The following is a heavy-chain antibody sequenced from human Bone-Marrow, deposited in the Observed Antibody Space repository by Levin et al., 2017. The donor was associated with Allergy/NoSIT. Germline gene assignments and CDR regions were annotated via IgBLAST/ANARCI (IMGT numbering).Heavy chain of an antibody. D-gene: IGHD2-8*01. J-gene: IGHJ6*02. Sequence: GESLKISCKASTYTFTSDDLNWVRQATGQGLEWMGRMNPNSGDTGYAQNFQGRVTLTWNTSISTAYMELSSLTSEDTAVYYCVSRSRYCTNGVCYTAYYYYAMDVWGQGTTVTVSS. CDR3: VSRSRYCTNGVCYTAYYYYAMDV. CDR1: TYTFTSDD. V-gene: IGHV1-8*01. CDR2: MNPNSGDT.